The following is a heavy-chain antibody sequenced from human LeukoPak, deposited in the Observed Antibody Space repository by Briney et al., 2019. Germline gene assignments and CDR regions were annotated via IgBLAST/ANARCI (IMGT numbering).Heavy chain of an antibody. CDR2: IYTSGSS. Sequence: SETLSLTCTVSGGSISSYYWSWIRQPAGKGLEWIGRIYTSGSSNYDPSLKSRVTMSLDTSKNQFSLKLSSVTAADTAVYYCARVVCSSTSCYFDYWGQGTLVTVSS. J-gene: IGHJ4*02. CDR1: GGSISSYY. D-gene: IGHD2-2*01. CDR3: ARVVCSSTSCYFDY. V-gene: IGHV4-4*07.